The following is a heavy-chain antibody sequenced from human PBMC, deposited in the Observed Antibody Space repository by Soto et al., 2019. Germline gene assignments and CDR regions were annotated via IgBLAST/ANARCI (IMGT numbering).Heavy chain of an antibody. D-gene: IGHD4-17*01. CDR2: IIPIFGTA. J-gene: IGHJ6*02. V-gene: IGHV1-69*13. Sequence: SLKVSCKASGGTFSSYAISWVRQAPGQGLEWMGGIIPIFGTANYAQKFQGRVTITADESTSTAYMELSSLRSEDTAVYYCARLSTVANPGMDVWGQGTTVTVSS. CDR3: ARLSTVANPGMDV. CDR1: GGTFSSYA.